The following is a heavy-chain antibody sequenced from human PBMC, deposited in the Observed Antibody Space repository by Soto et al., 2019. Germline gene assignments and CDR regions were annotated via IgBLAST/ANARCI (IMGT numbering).Heavy chain of an antibody. Sequence: GSLRLSCAASGFTFSSYAMSCVRQAPGKGLEWVAAIGGTDGKTYYADSVKGRFTISRDNSENTLYLQMSRLRAEDTAVYFCAKGMFSSSPAAAGSFDYWGQGALVTVSS. V-gene: IGHV3-23*01. CDR1: GFTFSSYA. CDR2: IGGTDGKT. CDR3: AKGMFSSSPAAAGSFDY. D-gene: IGHD3-10*01. J-gene: IGHJ4*02.